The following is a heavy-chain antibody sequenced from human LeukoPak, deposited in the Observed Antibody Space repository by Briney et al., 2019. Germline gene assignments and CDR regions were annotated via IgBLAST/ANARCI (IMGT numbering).Heavy chain of an antibody. V-gene: IGHV3-7*01. CDR1: GFTFSSYW. CDR3: ARDLRARYCSGGSCYGWFDP. D-gene: IGHD2-15*01. Sequence: GGSLRLSCAASGFTFSSYWMSWVRQAPGKGLEWVANIKQDGSEKYYVDSVKGRFTISRDNAKNSLYLQMNSLRAEDTAVHYCARDLRARYCSGGSCYGWFDPWGQGTMVTVSS. CDR2: IKQDGSEK. J-gene: IGHJ5*02.